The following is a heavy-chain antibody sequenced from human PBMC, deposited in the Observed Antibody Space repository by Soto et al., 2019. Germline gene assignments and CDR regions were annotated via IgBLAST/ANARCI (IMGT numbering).Heavy chain of an antibody. CDR2: IYPGDSDT. D-gene: IGHD5-18*01. CDR1: GYSFTSYW. V-gene: IGHV5-51*03. Sequence: GESLEFSCTDSGYSFTSYWIGWVRQMPGKGLEWMGIIYPGDSDTRYSPSFQGQVTISADKSISTAYLQWSSLKASDTAMYYCARLEDTAMTNYYGMGVWGQGTTVTVSS. J-gene: IGHJ6*02. CDR3: ARLEDTAMTNYYGMGV.